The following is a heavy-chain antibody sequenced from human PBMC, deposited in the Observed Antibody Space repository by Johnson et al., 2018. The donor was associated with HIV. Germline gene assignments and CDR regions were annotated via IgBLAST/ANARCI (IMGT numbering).Heavy chain of an antibody. CDR3: AGLAVRGSAGAFDI. V-gene: IGHV3-11*04. Sequence: QVQLVESGGGLVKPGGSLRLSCAASGFTFSDYYMSWIRQAPGKGLEWVSYISSSGRTIYYADSVKGRFTISGDNSKTTLYLQMNSLRAEDTAMYYCAGLAVRGSAGAFDIWGQGTLVTVSS. D-gene: IGHD3-10*01. CDR1: GFTFSDYY. J-gene: IGHJ3*02. CDR2: ISSSGRTI.